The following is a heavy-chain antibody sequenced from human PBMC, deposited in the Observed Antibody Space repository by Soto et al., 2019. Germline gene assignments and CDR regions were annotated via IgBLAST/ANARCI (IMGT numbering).Heavy chain of an antibody. J-gene: IGHJ1*01. CDR3: ARDPSYDSSGYYD. D-gene: IGHD3-22*01. CDR2: ISYDGSNK. Sequence: GGSLRLSCAASGFTFSSYAMHWVRQAPGKGLEWVAVISYDGSNKYYADSVKGRFTISRDNSKNTLYLQMNSPRAEDTAVYYCARDPSYDSSGYYDWGQGTLVTVSS. V-gene: IGHV3-30-3*01. CDR1: GFTFSSYA.